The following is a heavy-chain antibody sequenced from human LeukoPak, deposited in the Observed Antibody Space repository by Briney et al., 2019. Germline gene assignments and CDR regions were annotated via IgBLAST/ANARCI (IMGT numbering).Heavy chain of an antibody. CDR2: IYHSGST. J-gene: IGHJ3*02. CDR1: GGSISSGGYY. V-gene: IGHV4-30-2*01. CDR3: ARGELRAFGAFDI. D-gene: IGHD3-10*01. Sequence: SQTLSLTCTVSGGSISSGGYYWSWIRQPPGKGLEWIGYIYHSGSTYYNPSLKSRVTISVDRSKNQFSLKLSSVTAADTAVYYCARGELRAFGAFDIWGQGTMVTVSS.